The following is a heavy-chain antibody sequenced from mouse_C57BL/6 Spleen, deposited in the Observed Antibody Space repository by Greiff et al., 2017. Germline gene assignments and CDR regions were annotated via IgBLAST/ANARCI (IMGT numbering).Heavy chain of an antibody. CDR1: GFTFSSYG. CDR2: ISSGGSYT. J-gene: IGHJ4*01. V-gene: IGHV5-6*01. CDR3: ARLGKMDY. Sequence: DVQLVESGGDLVKPGGSLKLSCAASGFTFSSYGMSWVRQTPDKRLEWVATISSGGSYTYYPDSVKGRFTISRDNAKNTLYLQMSSLKSEDTAMYYCARLGKMDYWGQGTSVTVSS. D-gene: IGHD2-14*01.